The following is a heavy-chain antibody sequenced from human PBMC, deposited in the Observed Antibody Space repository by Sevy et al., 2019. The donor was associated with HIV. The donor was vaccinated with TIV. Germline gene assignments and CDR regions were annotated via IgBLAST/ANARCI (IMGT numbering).Heavy chain of an antibody. CDR1: GFTFSSYA. CDR2: ISYDGSNK. CDR3: ARGGFLYCSSTSCATPDDY. V-gene: IGHV3-30-3*01. Sequence: GESLKISCAASGFTFSSYAMHWVRQAPGKGLEWVAVISYDGSNKYYADSVKGRFTISRDNSKNTLYLQMNSLRAEDTAVYYCARGGFLYCSSTSCATPDDYWGQGTLVTVSS. J-gene: IGHJ4*02. D-gene: IGHD2-2*01.